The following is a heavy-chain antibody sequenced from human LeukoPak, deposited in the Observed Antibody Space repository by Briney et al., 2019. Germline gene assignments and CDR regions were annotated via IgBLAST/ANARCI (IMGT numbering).Heavy chain of an antibody. V-gene: IGHV3-33*06. Sequence: GGSLRLSCAASGFTFSNYGMHWVRQAPGKGLEWVVVIWYDGSNKYYADSVKGRFTISRDNSKNTLYLQVNSLRAEDTAVYYCAKSGGLADDAFDIWGQGTMVTVSS. D-gene: IGHD3-16*01. CDR2: IWYDGSNK. J-gene: IGHJ3*02. CDR3: AKSGGLADDAFDI. CDR1: GFTFSNYG.